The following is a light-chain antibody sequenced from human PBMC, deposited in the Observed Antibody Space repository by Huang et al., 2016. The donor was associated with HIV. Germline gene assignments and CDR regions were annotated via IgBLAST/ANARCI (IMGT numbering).Light chain of an antibody. V-gene: IGKV1-5*03. CDR1: PSVTIW. CDR2: KAS. Sequence: DIQMTQSPSTLSAAVGDRVTITCRASPSVTIWFAWVQQKPGKAPKLLNCKASTLESGVPSRFSGSGSGTEFTLTIDSLQPDDVATYYCQQYSRSATFGQGTKLEIK. J-gene: IGKJ2*01. CDR3: QQYSRSAT.